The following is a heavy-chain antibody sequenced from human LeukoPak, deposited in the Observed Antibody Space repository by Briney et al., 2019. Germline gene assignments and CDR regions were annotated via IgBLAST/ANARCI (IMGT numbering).Heavy chain of an antibody. J-gene: IGHJ4*02. D-gene: IGHD2-2*01. CDR3: ARAPITSPFYFDS. Sequence: GGSLRLSCTASGFAFGEHGMSWVRQVPGKGLEWVSGINWSGGSTGYTDPVRGRYTISRDNAKNSLYLQMDSLSAEDTALYYCARAPITSPFYFDSWGQGTLVTVSS. CDR1: GFAFGEHG. CDR2: INWSGGST. V-gene: IGHV3-20*04.